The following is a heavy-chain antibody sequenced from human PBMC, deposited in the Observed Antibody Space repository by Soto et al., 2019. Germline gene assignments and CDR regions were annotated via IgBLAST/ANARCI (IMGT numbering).Heavy chain of an antibody. D-gene: IGHD3-3*01. Sequence: GASVKVSCKASGYTFTSYAMHWVRQAPGQRLEWMGWINAGNGNTKYSQKFQGRVTITRDTSASTAYMELSSLRSEDTAVYYCARAASYYDFWSGPYLDYWGQGTLVTVSS. CDR2: INAGNGNT. CDR3: ARAASYYDFWSGPYLDY. J-gene: IGHJ4*02. V-gene: IGHV1-3*01. CDR1: GYTFTSYA.